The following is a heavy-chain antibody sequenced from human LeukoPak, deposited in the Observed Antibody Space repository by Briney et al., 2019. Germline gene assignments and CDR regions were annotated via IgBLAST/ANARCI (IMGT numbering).Heavy chain of an antibody. CDR1: GFTVSSNY. CDR2: IYSGGST. D-gene: IGHD2/OR15-2a*01. V-gene: IGHV3-53*01. Sequence: GGSLRLSCAASGFTVSSNYMSWVRQAPGKGLEWVSVIYSGGSTYYADSVKGRFTISRDNSKNTLYLQMNNLRAEDTAVYYCAKTLVTDYFHWFDPWGQGTLVTVSS. CDR3: AKTLVTDYFHWFDP. J-gene: IGHJ5*02.